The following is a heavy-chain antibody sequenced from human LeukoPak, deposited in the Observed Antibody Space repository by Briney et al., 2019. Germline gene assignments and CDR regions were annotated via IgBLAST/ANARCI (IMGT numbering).Heavy chain of an antibody. V-gene: IGHV5-51*01. Sequence: GDSLKISCKAFGYSFTSYWIGWVRQMPGKGLEWMGVLYPADSRTTYSPSFQGQVTITADKSISTAYLQWSSLKASDTAMYYCTRQGRYWGQGTLVTVSS. CDR1: GYSFTSYW. CDR3: TRQGRY. CDR2: LYPADSRT. J-gene: IGHJ4*02.